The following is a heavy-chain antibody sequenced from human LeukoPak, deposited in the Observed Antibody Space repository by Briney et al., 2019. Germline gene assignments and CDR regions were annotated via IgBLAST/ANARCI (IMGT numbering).Heavy chain of an antibody. CDR3: ARVLYSSSWYGDFNWFDP. CDR2: MNPNSGNT. Sequence: GSVKVSFKASGYTFTSYDINWVRQATGQGLEWMGWMNPNSGNTGYAQKFQGRVTITRNTSISTAYMELSSLRSEDTAVYYCARVLYSSSWYGDFNWFDPWGQGTLVTVSS. V-gene: IGHV1-8*01. CDR1: GYTFTSYD. J-gene: IGHJ5*02. D-gene: IGHD6-13*01.